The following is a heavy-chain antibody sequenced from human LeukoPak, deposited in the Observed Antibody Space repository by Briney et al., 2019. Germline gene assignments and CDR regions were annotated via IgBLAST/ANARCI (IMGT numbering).Heavy chain of an antibody. Sequence: GGSLRLSCAASGFTFSSYGMHWVRQAPGKGLEWVAVISYDGSNKYYADPVKGRFTISRDNSKNTLYLQMNSLRAEDTAVYYCAKDRVYCSGGSCYGEYFDYWGQGTLVTVSS. V-gene: IGHV3-30*18. CDR1: GFTFSSYG. CDR2: ISYDGSNK. CDR3: AKDRVYCSGGSCYGEYFDY. J-gene: IGHJ4*02. D-gene: IGHD2-15*01.